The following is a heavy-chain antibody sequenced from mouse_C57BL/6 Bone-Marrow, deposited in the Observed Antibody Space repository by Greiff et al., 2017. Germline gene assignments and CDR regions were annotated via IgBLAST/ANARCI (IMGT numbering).Heavy chain of an antibody. J-gene: IGHJ1*03. CDR3: ARRDYYCSSDDWYFDV. CDR1: GYTFTDYT. D-gene: IGHD1-1*01. Sequence: VQLQQSDAELVKPGASVKISCKASGYTFTDYTIHWMKQRPEQGLEWIGYIYPRDGSTKYNEKFKGKATLTADKSSSTAYMQLNSLTSEDSAVYFCARRDYYCSSDDWYFDVWGTGTTVTVSS. CDR2: IYPRDGST. V-gene: IGHV1-78*01.